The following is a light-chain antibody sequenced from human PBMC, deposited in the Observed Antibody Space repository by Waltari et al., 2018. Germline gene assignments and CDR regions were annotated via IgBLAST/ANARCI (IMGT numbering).Light chain of an antibody. CDR3: QKYYTTPIP. CDR2: WAS. Sequence: DIVLPQSPDFLAVALGEGAPIHLQSSQRGFSSSNNENHLAWYQLQPGQSPELHIYWASTRETGVPDRFSASGSGKQVTLSIGSLQSEDVAVYDGQKYYTTPIPFGEGTRLEIK. V-gene: IGKV4-1*01. J-gene: IGKJ5*01. CDR1: QRGFSSSNNENH.